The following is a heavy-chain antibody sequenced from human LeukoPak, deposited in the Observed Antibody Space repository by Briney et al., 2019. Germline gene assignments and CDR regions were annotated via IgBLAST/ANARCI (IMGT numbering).Heavy chain of an antibody. CDR3: ARDSPVTAGPFDP. CDR1: GITFSSFG. V-gene: IGHV3-33*01. J-gene: IGHJ5*02. D-gene: IGHD4-11*01. CDR2: IWYDGSNE. Sequence: GRSLRLSCVASGITFSSFGMHWVRQAPGKGLEWVAFIWYDGSNEYYADPVKGRFTISRDNSKNTLYLQMNSLRAEDTAMYYCARDSPVTAGPFDPWGQGTLVTVSS.